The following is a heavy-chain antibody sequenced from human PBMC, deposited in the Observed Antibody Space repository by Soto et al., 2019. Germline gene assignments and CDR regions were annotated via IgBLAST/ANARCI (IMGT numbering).Heavy chain of an antibody. V-gene: IGHV3-23*01. CDR3: ATHVPSIHVAY. J-gene: IGHJ4*02. CDR1: VFPFNSYA. Sequence: EVQVLESGGGSVQPGGSLRLSCAASVFPFNSYAMRWVRQTPGKGLEWVSSISGTGESTYYADSVKGRFIISRDTSKNTLYLQMNSLRGEDTAVYYCATHVPSIHVAYWGQGTVVTVSS. CDR2: ISGTGEST. D-gene: IGHD2-2*02.